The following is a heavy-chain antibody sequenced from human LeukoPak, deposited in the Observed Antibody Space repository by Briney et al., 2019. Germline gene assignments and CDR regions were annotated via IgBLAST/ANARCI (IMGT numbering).Heavy chain of an antibody. J-gene: IGHJ6*02. CDR2: ISSSGSTI. CDR1: GFTFSSYE. D-gene: IGHD2-2*01. Sequence: HPGGSLGLSCAASGFTFSSYEMNWVRQAPGKGLEWVSYISSSGSTIYYADSVKGRFTISRDNAKNSLYLQMNSLRAEDTAVYCCAFYQLPYYYYYYGMDVWGQGTTVTVSS. CDR3: AFYQLPYYYYYYGMDV. V-gene: IGHV3-48*03.